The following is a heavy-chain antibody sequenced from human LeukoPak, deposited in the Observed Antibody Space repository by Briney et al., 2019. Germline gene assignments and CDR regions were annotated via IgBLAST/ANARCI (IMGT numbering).Heavy chain of an antibody. D-gene: IGHD3-10*01. CDR2: IYYSGST. CDR3: ARGAMVRGPPAY. J-gene: IGHJ4*02. V-gene: IGHV4-59*01. Sequence: SETLSLTYTVSGGSISSYYWSWIRQPPGKGLEWIGYIYYSGSTNYNPSLKSRVTISVDTSKNQFSLKLSSVTAADTAVYYCARGAMVRGPPAYWGQGTLVTVSS. CDR1: GGSISSYY.